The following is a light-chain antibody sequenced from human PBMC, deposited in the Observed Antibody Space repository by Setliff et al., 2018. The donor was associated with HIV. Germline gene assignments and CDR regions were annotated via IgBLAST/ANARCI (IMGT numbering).Light chain of an antibody. J-gene: IGLJ1*01. CDR3: SSYAITNTLP. V-gene: IGLV2-14*01. CDR1: TSDVGGYNY. Sequence: QSVLTQPASVSGSPGQPITISCTGTTSDVGGYNYVSWYQQHPGKAPKLIIYEVRNRPSGVSNRFSGSKSGNTASLTISGLQAEDEADYYCSSYAITNTLPFGTGTKVTVL. CDR2: EVR.